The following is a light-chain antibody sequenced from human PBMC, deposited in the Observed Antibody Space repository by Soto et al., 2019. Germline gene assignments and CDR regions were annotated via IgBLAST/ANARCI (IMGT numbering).Light chain of an antibody. CDR2: EVS. CDR3: MQDVQRPGT. CDR1: QSLLYSDGKTY. J-gene: IGKJ1*01. Sequence: DIVMTQTPLSLSVTPGQPASISCKSSQSLLYSDGKTYLSWYLQKPGQPPQLLIYEVSNRFSGGPDSFGGSGSGTDFTLRISRVEAEDGGVYYGMQDVQRPGTFGRGTKVEIK. V-gene: IGKV2D-29*01.